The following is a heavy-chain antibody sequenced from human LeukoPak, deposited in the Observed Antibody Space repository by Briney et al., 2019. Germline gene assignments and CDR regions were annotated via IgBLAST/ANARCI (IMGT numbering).Heavy chain of an antibody. D-gene: IGHD1-1*01. CDR3: ASQMEPYYYYGMDV. Sequence: PGGSLRLSCAASGFTFSSYAMSWVRQAPGKGLEWVSAISGSGGSTYYADSVKGRFTISRDNAKNSLYLQMNSLRAEDTAVYYCASQMEPYYYYGMDVWGQGTTVTVSS. J-gene: IGHJ6*02. CDR2: ISGSGGST. V-gene: IGHV3-23*01. CDR1: GFTFSSYA.